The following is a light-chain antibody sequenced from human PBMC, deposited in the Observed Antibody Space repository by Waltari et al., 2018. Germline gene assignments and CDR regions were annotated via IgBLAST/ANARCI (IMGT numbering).Light chain of an antibody. J-gene: IGLJ1*01. V-gene: IGLV2-14*03. CDR1: SSDVGSYNY. CDR3: SSYTTSSTYV. Sequence: QSALTQPASVSGSPGQSITISCTGTSSDVGSYNYVSWYQQHPGKAPKRMIYDVSKRPSGVSNRFSGSKSGNTASLTISGLQAEDEADYYCSSYTTSSTYVFGTGTKVTVL. CDR2: DVS.